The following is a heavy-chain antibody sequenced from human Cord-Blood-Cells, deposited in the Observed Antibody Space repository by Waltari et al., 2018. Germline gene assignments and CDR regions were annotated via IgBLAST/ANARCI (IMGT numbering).Heavy chain of an antibody. CDR3: ARDLGDY. Sequence: EVQLVESGGGLVQPGGSLRLSCAASGFTVSSNYLSWVRQAPGKGLGWVSVIYSGGSTSYADSVKGRFTISRHNSKNSLYLQMNSLRAEDTAVYYCARDLGDYWGQGTLVTVSS. CDR1: GFTVSSNY. CDR2: IYSGGST. D-gene: IGHD7-27*01. J-gene: IGHJ4*02. V-gene: IGHV3-53*04.